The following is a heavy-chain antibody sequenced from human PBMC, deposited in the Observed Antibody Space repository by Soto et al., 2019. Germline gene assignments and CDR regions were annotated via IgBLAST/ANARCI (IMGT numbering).Heavy chain of an antibody. J-gene: IGHJ4*01. Sequence: GGSLRLSCAASGFTFGNAWMSSVRQAPGKGLEWVGRIKSKTDGGTTDYAAPVKGRFTISRDDSKNTLYLQMNSLKTEDTAVYYCTTRSFFPLLLPPFVYWGHGALVTIS. V-gene: IGHV3-15*01. CDR1: GFTFGNAW. CDR2: IKSKTDGGTT. CDR3: TTRSFFPLLLPPFVY. D-gene: IGHD2-15*01.